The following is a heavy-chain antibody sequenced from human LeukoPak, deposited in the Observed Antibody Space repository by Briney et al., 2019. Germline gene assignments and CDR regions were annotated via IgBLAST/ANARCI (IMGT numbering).Heavy chain of an antibody. CDR3: ARQDVSGYYSSYWYFDL. Sequence: ASETLSLTCAVSGYSISSGYYWGWIRQSPGKGLEWIGTIHHRGSTYYNPSLKSRVTISVDRSKNQFSLRLSSVTAADTAVYYCARQDVSGYYSSYWYFDLWGRGTLVTVSS. D-gene: IGHD3-22*01. J-gene: IGHJ2*01. CDR1: GYSISSGYY. V-gene: IGHV4-38-2*01. CDR2: IHHRGST.